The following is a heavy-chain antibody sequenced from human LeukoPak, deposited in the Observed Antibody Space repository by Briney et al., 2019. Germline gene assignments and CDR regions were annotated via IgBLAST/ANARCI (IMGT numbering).Heavy chain of an antibody. CDR3: ARESGRVDTAMVTLKPYYYYGMDV. Sequence: SETLSLTCTVSGGSISSGDYYWSWIRQPPGKGLEWIGYIYYSGSTYYNPSLKSRVTISVDTSKNQFSLKLSSVTAADTAVYYCARESGRVDTAMVTLKPYYYYGMDVWGQGTTVTVSS. D-gene: IGHD5-18*01. J-gene: IGHJ6*02. V-gene: IGHV4-30-4*01. CDR2: IYYSGST. CDR1: GGSISSGDYY.